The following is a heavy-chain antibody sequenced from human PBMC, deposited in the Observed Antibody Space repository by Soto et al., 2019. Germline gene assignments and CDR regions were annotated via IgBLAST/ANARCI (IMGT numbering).Heavy chain of an antibody. CDR1: GCTFNHSA. V-gene: IGHV1-69*01. CDR3: ARQIFADDS. D-gene: IGHD3-9*01. Sequence: QVRLVQSGAEVRKPGSSVTVSCKASGCTFNHSAIIWLRQAPGQGLVWFGGIVPMLGTTHFAPNSRDRVTITAVDSASTASLGLKSLRSDDTAVYYCARQIFADDSRGHGNLVNVSS. CDR2: IVPMLGTT. J-gene: IGHJ5*01.